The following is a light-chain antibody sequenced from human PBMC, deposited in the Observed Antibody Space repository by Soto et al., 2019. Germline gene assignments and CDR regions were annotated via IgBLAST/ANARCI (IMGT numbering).Light chain of an antibody. CDR1: SSDVGGYNY. CDR3: SSYTSSSTFYV. J-gene: IGLJ1*01. V-gene: IGLV2-14*01. CDR2: DVS. Sequence: QSVLTQPASLSGTPGQSITISCTGTSSDVGGYNYVSWYQQHPGKAPKLMIYDVSNRPSGVSNRFSGSKSGNTASLTISGLQAADEADYYCSSYTSSSTFYVFGTGTKVTVL.